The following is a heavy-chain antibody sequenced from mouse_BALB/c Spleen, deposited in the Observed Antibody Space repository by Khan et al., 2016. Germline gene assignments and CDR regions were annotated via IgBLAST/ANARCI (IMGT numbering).Heavy chain of an antibody. CDR2: IWWNDDK. D-gene: IGHD1-1*01. J-gene: IGHJ4*01. CDR1: GFSLSTSGMG. V-gene: IGHV8-8*01. Sequence: QVTLKESGPGMLQPSQTLSLTCSFSGFSLSTSGMGVGWIRQPSGKGLEWLAHIWWNDDKRYNPALKSRLTISKDTSNNQVFLTIVNVDTADTATYSCARIGPYYYDSKGYHWGQGISVTVSS. CDR3: ARIGPYYYDSKGYH.